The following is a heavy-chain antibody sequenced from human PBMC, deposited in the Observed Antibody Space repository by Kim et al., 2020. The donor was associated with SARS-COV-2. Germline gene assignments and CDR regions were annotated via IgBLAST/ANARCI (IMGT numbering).Heavy chain of an antibody. CDR2: IYPGDSDT. CDR3: ARRMGSGSGSYCLDY. V-gene: IGHV5-51*01. D-gene: IGHD3-10*01. J-gene: IGHJ4*02. Sequence: GESLKISCKGSGYSFTSYWIGWVRQMPGKGLEWMGIIYPGDSDTRYSPSFQGQVTISADKSISTAYLQWSSLKASDTAMYYCARRMGSGSGSYCLDYWGQGTLVTVSS. CDR1: GYSFTSYW.